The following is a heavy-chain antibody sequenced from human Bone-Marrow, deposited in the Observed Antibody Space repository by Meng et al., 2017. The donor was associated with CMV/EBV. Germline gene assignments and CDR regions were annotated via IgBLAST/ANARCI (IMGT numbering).Heavy chain of an antibody. Sequence: ASVKVSCKASGYTFTSYDINWVRQATGQGLEWMGWMNPNSGNTGYAQKFQGRVTMTRNTSISTAYMELRSLRSDDTAVYYCARDRPYYDFWSGYYRDYYYGMDVWGQGTTVTVSS. CDR2: MNPNSGNT. D-gene: IGHD3-3*01. CDR3: ARDRPYYDFWSGYYRDYYYGMDV. J-gene: IGHJ6*02. CDR1: GYTFTSYD. V-gene: IGHV1-8*01.